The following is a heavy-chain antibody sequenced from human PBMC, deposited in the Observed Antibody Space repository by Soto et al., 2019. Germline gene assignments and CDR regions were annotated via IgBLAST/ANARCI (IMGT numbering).Heavy chain of an antibody. CDR2: IYYSGST. J-gene: IGHJ6*03. D-gene: IGHD4-17*01. CDR3: ARLTAVTTADYYYMDV. V-gene: IGHV4-59*08. CDR1: ADSISNYY. Sequence: PSETLSLTCTVSADSISNYYWSWIRQPPGKGLEWIGYIYYSGSTNYNPSLKSRVTISVDTSKNQFSLKLSSVTAADTAVYYCARLTAVTTADYYYMDVWGKGTTVTVSS.